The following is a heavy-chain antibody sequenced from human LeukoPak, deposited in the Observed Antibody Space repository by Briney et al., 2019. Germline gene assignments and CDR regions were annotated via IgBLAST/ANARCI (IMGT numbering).Heavy chain of an antibody. Sequence: PSQTLSLTCTVSGGSISSGSYYWSWIRQPAGKGLEWIGRIYTSGSTNYNPSLKSRVTISVDTSKNQFSLKLSSVTAADTAVYYCAREDYYGSGDLDYWGQGTLVTVSS. V-gene: IGHV4-61*02. J-gene: IGHJ4*02. CDR2: IYTSGST. CDR1: GGSISSGSYY. D-gene: IGHD3-10*01. CDR3: AREDYYGSGDLDY.